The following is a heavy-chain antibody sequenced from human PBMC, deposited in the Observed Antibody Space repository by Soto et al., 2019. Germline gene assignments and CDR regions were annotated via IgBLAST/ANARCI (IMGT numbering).Heavy chain of an antibody. D-gene: IGHD4-17*01. CDR1: GFSLSNGRMG. V-gene: IGHV4-61*01. J-gene: IGHJ4*02. CDR3: ARARLRWEPHGFDY. Sequence: SGPTLVNPTETLTLTCTISGFSLSNGRMGVSWIRQPPGKGLEWIGNIYYSGSTNYNPSLKSRVTMSVDTSKNQFSLKLSSVTAADTAVYYCARARLRWEPHGFDYWGQGTLVTVSS. CDR2: IYYSGST.